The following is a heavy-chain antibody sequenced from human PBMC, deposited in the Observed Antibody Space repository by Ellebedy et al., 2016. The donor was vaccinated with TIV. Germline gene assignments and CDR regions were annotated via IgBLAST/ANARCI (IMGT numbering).Heavy chain of an antibody. V-gene: IGHV3-7*03. CDR2: INQDGSET. J-gene: IGHJ4*02. CDR3: ARGGYGRPFDC. CDR1: GFTLSSYW. D-gene: IGHD5-12*01. Sequence: GESLKISCAASGFTLSSYWMSWVRQAPGKGLEWVANINQDGSETYYVDSVKGRFSISRDNDKNSLYLQMNSLRVEDTAVYFCARGGYGRPFDCWGQGTLVTVSS.